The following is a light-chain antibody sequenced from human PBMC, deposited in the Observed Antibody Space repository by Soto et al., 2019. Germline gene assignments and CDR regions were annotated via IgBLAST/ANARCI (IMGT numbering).Light chain of an antibody. CDR3: SSYTTIGTRV. Sequence: QSVLTQPASVSGSPGQSIDISCTGTSSDVGAYNYVSWYQQHPGKAPKLMIYEVSYRPSGVSDRFSGSKSGYTASLTISGLQAEDGADYYCSSYTTIGTRVFGTGTKLTVL. J-gene: IGLJ1*01. V-gene: IGLV2-14*01. CDR2: EVS. CDR1: SSDVGAYNY.